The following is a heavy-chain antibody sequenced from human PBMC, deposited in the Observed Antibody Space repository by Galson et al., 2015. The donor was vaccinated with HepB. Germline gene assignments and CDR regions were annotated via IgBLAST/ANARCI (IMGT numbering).Heavy chain of an antibody. J-gene: IGHJ4*02. CDR3: AREVAGSAAHRLFYFDY. Sequence: SVKVSCKASGYIFSGYYIQWVRQAPGQGLEWMGRINPNRGGTNYAQKFQGRVTMTRDTSISTAYMELTGLTSDDTAVYYCAREVAGSAAHRLFYFDYWGQGTLVTVSS. CDR1: GYIFSGYY. D-gene: IGHD6-13*01. CDR2: INPNRGGT. V-gene: IGHV1-2*06.